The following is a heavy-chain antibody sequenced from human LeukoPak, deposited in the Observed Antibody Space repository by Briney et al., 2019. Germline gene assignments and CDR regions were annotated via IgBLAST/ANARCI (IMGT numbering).Heavy chain of an antibody. D-gene: IGHD3-22*01. CDR1: GGSISSSGYY. Sequence: TSETLSLTCPVSGGSISSSGYYWAWIRQPPGKGLEWIGSIYYSGSTYYNPSLKSRVTISVDTSKNQFSLKLSSVTAADTAVYYCGRYYYDSSCPNFDYWGQGTLVTVSS. CDR2: IYYSGST. J-gene: IGHJ4*02. CDR3: GRYYYDSSCPNFDY. V-gene: IGHV4-39*01.